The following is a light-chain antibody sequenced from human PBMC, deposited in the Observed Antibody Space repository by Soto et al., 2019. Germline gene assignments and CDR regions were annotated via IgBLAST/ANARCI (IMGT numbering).Light chain of an antibody. J-gene: IGLJ1*01. V-gene: IGLV2-8*01. CDR3: SSYAGSNNYV. CDR2: EVN. Sequence: QSVLTQPPSASGSPGQSVAISCTGTSRVVGGYNYVSWYQLHPGKAPKLMIYEVNLRPSGVPDRFSGSKSGNTASLTVSGLRAEDEADYYCSSYAGSNNYVFGTGTKVTVL. CDR1: SRVVGGYNY.